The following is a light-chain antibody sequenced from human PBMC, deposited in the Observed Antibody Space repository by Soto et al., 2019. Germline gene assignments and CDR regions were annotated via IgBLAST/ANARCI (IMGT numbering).Light chain of an antibody. V-gene: IGLV2-14*03. CDR1: RSDIGTYDL. CDR2: DVT. J-gene: IGLJ2*01. Sequence: QSALTQPASVSGSLGQSITISCTGTRSDIGTYDLVSWYQQHPGKAPQLMIYDVTNRPSGVSNRFSGSKSGNTASLTISGLQAEDEADYYCTSYTTSSTFVIGGATKLTVL. CDR3: TSYTTSSTFV.